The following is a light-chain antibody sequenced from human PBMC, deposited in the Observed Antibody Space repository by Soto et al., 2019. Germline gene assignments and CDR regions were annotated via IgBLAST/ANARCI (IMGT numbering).Light chain of an antibody. V-gene: IGLV4-60*02. Sequence: QLVLTQSSSASASLGSSVKLTCILSSGHSTYIIAWHQQQPGKAPRFLMTLDRSGSYNRGSGVPDRFSGSSSGADRYLTISNLQFEVEGDYYCETWYSNTHTLFGGGTKLTVL. CDR3: ETWYSNTHTL. CDR1: SGHSTYI. CDR2: LDRSGSY. J-gene: IGLJ3*02.